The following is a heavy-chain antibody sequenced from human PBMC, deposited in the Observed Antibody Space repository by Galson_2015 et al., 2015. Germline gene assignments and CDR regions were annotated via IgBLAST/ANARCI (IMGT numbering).Heavy chain of an antibody. CDR2: ISSSSSTI. CDR3: VKGRIQLWHDYYYYGMDV. V-gene: IGHV3-48*01. Sequence: SLRLSCAASGFTFSSYSMNWVRQAPGKGLEWVSYISSSSSTIYYADSVKGRFTISRDNAKNSLYLQMNSLRAEDTAVYYCVKGRIQLWHDYYYYGMDVWGQGTTVTVSS. D-gene: IGHD5-18*01. J-gene: IGHJ6*02. CDR1: GFTFSSYS.